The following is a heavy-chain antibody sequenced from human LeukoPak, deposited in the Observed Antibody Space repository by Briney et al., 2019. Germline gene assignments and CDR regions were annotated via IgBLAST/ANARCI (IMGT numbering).Heavy chain of an antibody. CDR2: ISSSSSYI. D-gene: IGHD3/OR15-3a*01. V-gene: IGHV3-21*01. J-gene: IGHJ4*02. Sequence: GGSLRLSCAASGFTFSSYSMNWVRQAPGKGLEWVSSISSSSSYIYYADSVKGRFTISRDNAKNSLYLQVNSLRAEDTAVYYCARVGTWTFDYWGQGTLVTVSS. CDR1: GFTFSSYS. CDR3: ARVGTWTFDY.